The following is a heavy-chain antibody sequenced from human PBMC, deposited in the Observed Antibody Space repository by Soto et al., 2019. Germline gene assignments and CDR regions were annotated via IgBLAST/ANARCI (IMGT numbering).Heavy chain of an antibody. D-gene: IGHD6-13*01. CDR2: ISAYNGNT. CDR1: GYTFTSYG. V-gene: IGHV1-18*01. Sequence: ASVKVSCKASGYTFTSYGISWVRQAPGQGLEWMGWISAYNGNTNYAQKLQGRVTMTTDTSTSTAYMELRSLRSDDTAVYYCARGSLAAAGMLDYYYGMDVWGQGTTVTVSS. CDR3: ARGSLAAAGMLDYYYGMDV. J-gene: IGHJ6*02.